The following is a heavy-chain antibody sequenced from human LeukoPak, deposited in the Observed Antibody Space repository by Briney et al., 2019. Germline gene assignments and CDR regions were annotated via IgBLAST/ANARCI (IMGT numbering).Heavy chain of an antibody. CDR2: IIPIFGTA. CDR1: GGTFSSYA. CDR3: ARERGAHDYSNYVGEGWFDP. Sequence: GSSVKVSCKASGGTFSSYAISWVRQAPGQGLEWMGGIIPIFGTANYAQKFQGRVTITTDESTSTAYMELSSLRSEDTAVYYCARERGAHDYSNYVGEGWFDPWGQGTLVTVSS. D-gene: IGHD4-11*01. J-gene: IGHJ5*02. V-gene: IGHV1-69*05.